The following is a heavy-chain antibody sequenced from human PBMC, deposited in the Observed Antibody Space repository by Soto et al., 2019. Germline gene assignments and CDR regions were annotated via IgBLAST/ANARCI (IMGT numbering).Heavy chain of an antibody. J-gene: IGHJ5*01. V-gene: IGHV1-3*01. CDR1: GYTFTSYA. Sequence: ASVKVSCKASGYTFTSYAMHWVRQAPGQRLEWMGWINAGNGNTKYSQKFQGRVTITRDTSASTAYMELSSLRSEDTAVYYCARDHRWYYYDSSGSQGFDSWGQGTLVTVSS. CDR3: ARDHRWYYYDSSGSQGFDS. D-gene: IGHD3-22*01. CDR2: INAGNGNT.